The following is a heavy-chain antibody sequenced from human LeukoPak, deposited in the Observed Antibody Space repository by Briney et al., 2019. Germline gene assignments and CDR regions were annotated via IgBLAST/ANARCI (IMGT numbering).Heavy chain of an antibody. CDR1: GYTFTGYY. Sequence: ASVKVSCKASGYTFTGYYMHWVRQAPGQGLEWMGWINPNSGGTNYAQKFQGRVTMTRDTSISTAYMELSRLRSDDTAVYCCARGGGGLVVVPPDYWGQGTLVTVSS. CDR3: ARGGGGLVVVPPDY. V-gene: IGHV1-2*02. CDR2: INPNSGGT. D-gene: IGHD2-2*01. J-gene: IGHJ4*02.